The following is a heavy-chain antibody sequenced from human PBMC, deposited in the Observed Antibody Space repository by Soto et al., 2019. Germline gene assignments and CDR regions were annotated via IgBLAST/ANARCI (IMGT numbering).Heavy chain of an antibody. D-gene: IGHD3-10*02. CDR1: GFTFTTSA. CDR3: VKDLHLCAY. V-gene: IGHV3-23*01. J-gene: IGHJ4*02. Sequence: EVQLLESGGNLVQPGGSLRLSCAGSGFTFTTSAMTWVRQAPGKGLEWVSSISASGETTYYADPAKGRFSISRDNSKNPLYLQMNGLRVEDTALYSCVKDLHLCAYWGQGTLVTVSS. CDR2: ISASGETT.